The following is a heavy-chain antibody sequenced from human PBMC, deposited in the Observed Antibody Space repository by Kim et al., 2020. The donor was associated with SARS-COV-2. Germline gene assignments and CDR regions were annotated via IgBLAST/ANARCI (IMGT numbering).Heavy chain of an antibody. V-gene: IGHV3-73*01. CDR3: TNFPGTTLAFWDAFD. CDR1: GFTFSGSA. J-gene: IGHJ3*02. D-gene: IGHD1-7*01. CDR2: IRSKANSYST. Sequence: GGSLRLSCAASGFTFSGSAIHWVRQASGKGLEWVGRIRSKANSYSTAYAASVKGMFTISRDDSKYTPYLQMNTLKTEETAGEYWTNFPGTTLAFWDAFD.